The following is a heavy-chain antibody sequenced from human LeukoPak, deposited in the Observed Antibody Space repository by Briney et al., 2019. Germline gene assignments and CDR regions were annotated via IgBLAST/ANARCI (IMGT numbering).Heavy chain of an antibody. D-gene: IGHD4/OR15-4a*01. CDR2: ISSSSGYI. Sequence: PGGSLRLSCAASGFTFSSYSMNWVRQAPGKGLEWVSSISSSSGYIYYADSVKGRFTISRDNAKNSLYLQMNSLRAEDTAVYYCASILKSANADYWGQGTLVTVSS. J-gene: IGHJ4*02. V-gene: IGHV3-21*01. CDR3: ASILKSANADY. CDR1: GFTFSSYS.